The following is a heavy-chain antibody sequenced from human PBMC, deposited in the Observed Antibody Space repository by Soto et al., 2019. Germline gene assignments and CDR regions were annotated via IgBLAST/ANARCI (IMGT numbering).Heavy chain of an antibody. J-gene: IGHJ5*02. V-gene: IGHV4-39*01. Sequence: LSLTCTVSGGSSSSSNYYWGWIRQSPGKGLEWIGRISYSGSTYYNPSLKSRVTISRDMSKNQFSLKLSSVTAADTTVYYCAKSAVAGSLAWFDPWGQGTLVTVSS. D-gene: IGHD6-19*01. CDR3: AKSAVAGSLAWFDP. CDR1: GGSSSSSNYY. CDR2: ISYSGST.